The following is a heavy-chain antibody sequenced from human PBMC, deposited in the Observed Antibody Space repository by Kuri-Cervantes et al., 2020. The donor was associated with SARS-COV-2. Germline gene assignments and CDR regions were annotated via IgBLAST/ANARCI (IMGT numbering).Heavy chain of an antibody. D-gene: IGHD4-17*01. CDR2: IKSKTDGGTT. CDR3: TTDGYGDYGVNY. CDR1: GFTFSNAW. Sequence: GESLKISCAASGFTFSNAWMSWVRQAPGKGLEWVGRIKSKTDGGTTDYAAPVKGRFTISRDDSKNTLYLQMNSLKTEGTAVYYCTTDGYGDYGVNYWGQGTLVTVSS. J-gene: IGHJ4*02. V-gene: IGHV3-15*01.